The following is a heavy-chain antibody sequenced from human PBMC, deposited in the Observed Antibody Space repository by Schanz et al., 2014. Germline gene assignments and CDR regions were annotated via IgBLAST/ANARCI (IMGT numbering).Heavy chain of an antibody. CDR1: GYTFTSYS. V-gene: IGHV1-2*04. CDR2: INPNTGGT. D-gene: IGHD6-13*01. CDR3: ARDGVDAAAGGNY. Sequence: QVQLVQSGAEVKKPGASVKVSCKASGYTFTSYSMHWVRQAPGQGLEWMGWINPNTGGTNFAQKFQGWVTVTRDTSISTVYMELNSLTSEDTAVYYCARDGVDAAAGGNYWGQGTLVTVSS. J-gene: IGHJ4*02.